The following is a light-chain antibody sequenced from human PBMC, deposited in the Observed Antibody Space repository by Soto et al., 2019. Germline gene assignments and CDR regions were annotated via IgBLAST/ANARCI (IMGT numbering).Light chain of an antibody. CDR2: GAS. CDR1: QGIRSW. Sequence: DIQMTQSPSSVSASVGDRVTITCRASQGIRSWLAWYQQRPGKAPKLLIYGASTLQSGVPSRFSGSGSGTDFTLTISSLQPEDFATYYCQQANSFPFTFGPGTKVDIK. CDR3: QQANSFPFT. J-gene: IGKJ3*01. V-gene: IGKV1-12*01.